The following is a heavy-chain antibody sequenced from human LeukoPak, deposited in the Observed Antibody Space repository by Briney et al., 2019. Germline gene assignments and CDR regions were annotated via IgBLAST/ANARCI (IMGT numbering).Heavy chain of an antibody. J-gene: IGHJ4*02. CDR2: ISYDGSNK. D-gene: IGHD1-26*01. CDR1: GFTFSSYG. CDR3: AKDWGPSGSEGSGSLDY. Sequence: GGSLRLSCAASGFTFSSYGMHWVRQAPGKGLEWVAVISYDGSNKYYADSVKGRFTISRDNSKNTLYLQMNSLRAEDTAVYYCAKDWGPSGSEGSGSLDYWGQETLVTVSS. V-gene: IGHV3-30*18.